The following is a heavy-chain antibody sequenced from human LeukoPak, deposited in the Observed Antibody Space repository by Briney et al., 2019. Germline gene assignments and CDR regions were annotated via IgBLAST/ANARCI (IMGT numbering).Heavy chain of an antibody. V-gene: IGHV3-23*01. CDR1: GITFSSYA. D-gene: IGHD3-22*01. J-gene: IGHJ4*02. CDR2: ISGSGDST. CDR3: ARDRGRYYDSRGFYWGYYFDS. Sequence: GGSLRLSCAAPGITFSSYAMSLVRQAPGKGLEWVSTISGSGDSTYYADSVKGRFTISRDNSKDTLYLQMSSVRVDDTAVYYCARDRGRYYDSRGFYWGYYFDSWGQGILVTVST.